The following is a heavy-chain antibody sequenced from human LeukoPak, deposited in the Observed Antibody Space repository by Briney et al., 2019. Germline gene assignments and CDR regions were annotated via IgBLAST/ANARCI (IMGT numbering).Heavy chain of an antibody. CDR1: GYSFASYW. CDR3: ARRYYAFAYDY. V-gene: IGHV5-51*01. CDR2: IYPGDSDT. Sequence: GESLKISCKGSGYSFASYWIGWVRQMPGKGLEWVGIIYPGDSDTRYSPSFQGQVTISADKSITTAYLQWSSLKASDTAMYYCARRYYAFAYDYWGQGTLVTVSS. D-gene: IGHD3-10*01. J-gene: IGHJ4*02.